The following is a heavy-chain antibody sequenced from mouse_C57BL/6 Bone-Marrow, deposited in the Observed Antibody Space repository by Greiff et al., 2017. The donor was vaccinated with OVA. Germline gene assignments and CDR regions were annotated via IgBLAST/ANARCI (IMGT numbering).Heavy chain of an antibody. CDR2: ISDGGSYT. D-gene: IGHD2-2*01. Sequence: EVQGVESGEGLVKPGGSLKLSCAASGFTFSSYAMSWVRQTPEKRLEWVATISDGGSYTYYPDNVKGRFTISRDNAKNNLYLQMSHLKSEDTAMYYCASYYGYDGDYWGQGTSVTVSS. CDR1: GFTFSSYA. J-gene: IGHJ4*01. CDR3: ASYYGYDGDY. V-gene: IGHV5-4*01.